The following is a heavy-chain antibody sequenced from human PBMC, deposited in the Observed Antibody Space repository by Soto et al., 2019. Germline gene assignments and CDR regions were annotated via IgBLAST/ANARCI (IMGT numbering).Heavy chain of an antibody. CDR3: ARDRGIAAENYYYYGMDV. J-gene: IGHJ6*02. V-gene: IGHV4-4*02. CDR1: GGSISSSNW. Sequence: SETLSLTCAVSGGSISSSNWWSWVRQPPGKGLEWIGEIYHSGSSNYNPSLKSRVTISVDKSKNQSSLKLSSVTAADTAVYYCARDRGIAAENYYYYGMDVWGQGTTVTVSS. D-gene: IGHD6-13*01. CDR2: IYHSGSS.